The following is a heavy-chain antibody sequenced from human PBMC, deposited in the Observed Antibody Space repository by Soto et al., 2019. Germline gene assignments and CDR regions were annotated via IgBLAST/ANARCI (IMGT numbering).Heavy chain of an antibody. D-gene: IGHD3-22*01. CDR2: IRSKAYGGTT. CDR3: TRVPTYYYDSSGP. Sequence: PGGSLLLSCPASGFPFSDYSMSWFRQAPGKGLEWVGFIRSKAYGGTTEYAASVKGRFTISRDDSKSIAYLQMNSLKTEDTAVYYCTRVPTYYYDSSGPWGQGTLVTVS. J-gene: IGHJ5*02. V-gene: IGHV3-49*03. CDR1: GFPFSDYS.